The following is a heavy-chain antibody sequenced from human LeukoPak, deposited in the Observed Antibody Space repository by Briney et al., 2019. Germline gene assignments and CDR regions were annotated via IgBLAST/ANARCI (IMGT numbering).Heavy chain of an antibody. CDR1: GFTFSSYT. CDR2: IGTSSTTI. CDR3: ARGGATYYYDSSGRDAFDI. J-gene: IGHJ3*02. V-gene: IGHV3-48*01. Sequence: GGSLRLSCAASGFTFSSYTMNWVRQPPGKGLEWVSNIGTSSTTIYYADSVKGRFTISRDNAKNSLYLQMNSLRAEDTAVYYCARGGATYYYDSSGRDAFDIWGQGTMVTVSS. D-gene: IGHD3-22*01.